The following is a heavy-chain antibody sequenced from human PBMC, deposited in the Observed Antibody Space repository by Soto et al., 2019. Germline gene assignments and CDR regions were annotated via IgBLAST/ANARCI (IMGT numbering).Heavy chain of an antibody. CDR3: ARQDGYCSGGSCYDY. CDR2: IYPGDSDT. D-gene: IGHD2-15*01. V-gene: IGHV5-51*01. J-gene: IGHJ4*02. CDR1: GYSFTSYW. Sequence: PGESLKISCKGSGYSFTSYWVGWVRQMPGKGLEWMGIIYPGDSDTRYSPSLQGQVTISADKSISTAYLQWSSLKASDTAMYYCARQDGYCSGGSCYDYWGQGTLVTVSS.